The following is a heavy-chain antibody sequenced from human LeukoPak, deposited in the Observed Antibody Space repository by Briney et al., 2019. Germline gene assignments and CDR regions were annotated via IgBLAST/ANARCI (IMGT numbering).Heavy chain of an antibody. J-gene: IGHJ4*02. CDR1: GFTFSSYS. CDR3: ANAPAIGVGASAGNY. D-gene: IGHD2-15*01. V-gene: IGHV3-21*01. Sequence: GGSLRLSCAASGFTFSSYSMNWVRQAPGKGLEWVSSISSSSSYIYYADSVKGRFTISRDNAKNSLYLQMNSLRAEDTAVYYWANAPAIGVGASAGNYWGQGTLVTVSS. CDR2: ISSSSSYI.